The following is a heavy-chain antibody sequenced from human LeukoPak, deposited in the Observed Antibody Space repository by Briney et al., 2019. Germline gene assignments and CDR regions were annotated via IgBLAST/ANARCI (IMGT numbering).Heavy chain of an antibody. D-gene: IGHD2-2*01. CDR2: ISGSGGST. J-gene: IGHJ4*02. CDR3: ASAMMDLSPGY. V-gene: IGHV3-23*01. Sequence: GGSLRLSCAASGFTFSSYAMSWVRQAPGKGLEWVSAISGSGGSTYYADSVKGRFTISRDNAKNSLYLQMNSLRAEDTAVYYCASAMMDLSPGYWGQGTLVTVSS. CDR1: GFTFSSYA.